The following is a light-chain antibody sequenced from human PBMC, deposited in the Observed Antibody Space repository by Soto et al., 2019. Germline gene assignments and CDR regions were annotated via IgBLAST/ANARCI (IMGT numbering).Light chain of an antibody. Sequence: DLPMTQSPSSLSASVGDRVTITCRASQDISIYLNWFQQKPGKAPKLLIYDASNLEKGVPSRFTGSGSGTDFTLTINSLQPDEIATYYCQQYNVVPPTFGQGTRLEI. CDR1: QDISIY. CDR3: QQYNVVPPT. J-gene: IGKJ2*01. CDR2: DAS. V-gene: IGKV1-33*01.